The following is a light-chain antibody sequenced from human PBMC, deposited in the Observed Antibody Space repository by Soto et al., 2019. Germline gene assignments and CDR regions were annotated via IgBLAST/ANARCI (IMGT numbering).Light chain of an antibody. Sequence: EIVLTQSPGTLSLSPGERATLSCRASQSINSRYLAWYQQKPGQAPRLLIYGASSRATGIPDRFSGSGSGTDFTLTISRLEPEEFAVYYCQQFGSSPGFTFGPWDQSGYQT. CDR2: GAS. V-gene: IGKV3-20*01. CDR3: QQFGSSPGFT. J-gene: IGKJ3*01. CDR1: QSINSRY.